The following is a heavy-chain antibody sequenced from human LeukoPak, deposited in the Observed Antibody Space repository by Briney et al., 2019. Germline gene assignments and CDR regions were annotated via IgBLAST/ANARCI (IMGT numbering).Heavy chain of an antibody. Sequence: GGSLRLSCAASGFTFSDYYMSWIRQAPGKGLGWVSSISSSSSYIYYADSVKGRFTISRDNAKNSLYLQMNSLRAEDTAVYYCAILLLWFGESNLYYYYGMDVWGQGTTVTVSS. J-gene: IGHJ6*02. CDR3: AILLLWFGESNLYYYYGMDV. D-gene: IGHD3-10*01. V-gene: IGHV3-11*06. CDR2: ISSSSSYI. CDR1: GFTFSDYY.